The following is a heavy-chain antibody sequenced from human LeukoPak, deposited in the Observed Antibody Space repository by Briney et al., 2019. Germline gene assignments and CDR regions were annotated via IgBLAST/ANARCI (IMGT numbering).Heavy chain of an antibody. CDR3: AKPRPGGSTEPFDS. CDR1: GFIFSSYG. J-gene: IGHJ4*02. CDR2: IRTGGDST. V-gene: IGHV3-23*01. D-gene: IGHD1-26*01. Sequence: PGGSLRLSCAASGFIFSSYGMSWVRQAPGKGLEWVSAIRTGGDSTYYADSVKGRFTISRDNSKNTLYLQMNSLRAEDTAVYYCAKPRPGGSTEPFDSWGQGTLVTVSS.